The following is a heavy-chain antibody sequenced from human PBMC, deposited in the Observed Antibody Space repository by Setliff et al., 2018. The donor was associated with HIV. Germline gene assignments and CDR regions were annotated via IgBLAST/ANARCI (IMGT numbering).Heavy chain of an antibody. V-gene: IGHV4-34*01. CDR2: INHSGGT. Sequence: SETLSLTCAVYGGSFSAYYWSWIRQTPGKGLEWIGEINHSGGTNYSPSLRSRVSISVDTSKTQFSLKLSSVTAADTAVYYCARGSCSTISCSLRVGNDAFDIWGQGTTVTVSS. D-gene: IGHD2-2*01. J-gene: IGHJ3*02. CDR3: ARGSCSTISCSLRVGNDAFDI. CDR1: GGSFSAYY.